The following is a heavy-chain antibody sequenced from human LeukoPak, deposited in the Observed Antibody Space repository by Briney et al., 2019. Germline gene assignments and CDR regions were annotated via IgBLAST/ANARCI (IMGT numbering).Heavy chain of an antibody. J-gene: IGHJ5*02. V-gene: IGHV1-8*02. D-gene: IGHD6-19*01. CDR3: ARGRIAVPYLGFDP. CDR2: MNPNSGNT. CDR1: GHTFTSYD. Sequence: ASVKVSCKTSGHTFTSYDINWVRQATGQGLEWMGWMNPNSGNTAYAQKFQGRVTMTRNTSISTAYMELSSLRSEDTAVYYCARGRIAVPYLGFDPWGQGTLVTVSS.